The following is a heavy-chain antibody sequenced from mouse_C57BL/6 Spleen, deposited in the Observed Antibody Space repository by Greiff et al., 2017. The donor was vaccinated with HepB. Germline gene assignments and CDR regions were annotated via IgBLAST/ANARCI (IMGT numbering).Heavy chain of an antibody. CDR2: ISGGGGNT. V-gene: IGHV5-9*01. J-gene: IGHJ4*01. CDR1: GFTFSSYT. CDR3: ARHTEYSNLMDY. Sequence: EVMLVESGGGLVKPGGSLKLSCAASGFTFSSYTMSWVRQTPEKRLEWVATISGGGGNTYYPDSVKGRFTISRDNAKNTLYLQMSSLRSEDTALYYCARHTEYSNLMDYWGQGTSVTVAS. D-gene: IGHD2-5*01.